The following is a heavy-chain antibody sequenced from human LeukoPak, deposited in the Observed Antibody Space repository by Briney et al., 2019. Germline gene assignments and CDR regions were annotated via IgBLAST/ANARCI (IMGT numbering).Heavy chain of an antibody. D-gene: IGHD3-3*01. Sequence: SQTLSLTCTVSGGSISSGSCYWSWIRQPAGKGLEWIGRIYTSGSTNYNPSLKSRVTISVDTSKNQFSLKLSSVTAADTAVYYCAGTQTYYDFWSGQKQYYYGMDVWGQGTTVTVSS. CDR1: GGSISSGSCY. V-gene: IGHV4-61*02. CDR2: IYTSGST. J-gene: IGHJ6*02. CDR3: AGTQTYYDFWSGQKQYYYGMDV.